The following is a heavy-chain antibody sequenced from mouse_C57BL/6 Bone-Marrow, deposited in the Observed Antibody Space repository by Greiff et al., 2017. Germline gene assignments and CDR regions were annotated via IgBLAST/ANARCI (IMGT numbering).Heavy chain of an antibody. J-gene: IGHJ2*01. CDR3: ARGTYYYDSSRFDY. V-gene: IGHV8-8*01. Sequence: QVTLKVSGPGILQPSQTLSLTCSFSGFSLSTFGMGVGWIRQPSGKGLEWLAHIWWDDDKYYKPAMKSRLTISKDTSKNQVFLKIANVDTADTATYYCARGTYYYDSSRFDYWGQGTTLTVSS. CDR2: IWWDDDK. D-gene: IGHD1-1*01. CDR1: GFSLSTFGMG.